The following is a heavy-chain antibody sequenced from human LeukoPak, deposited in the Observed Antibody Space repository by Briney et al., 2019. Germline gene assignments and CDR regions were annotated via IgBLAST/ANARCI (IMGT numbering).Heavy chain of an antibody. D-gene: IGHD3-22*01. CDR1: GFTFGSYS. V-gene: IGHV3-48*04. J-gene: IGHJ4*02. Sequence: GGSLRLSCAVSGFTFGSYSMNWVRQAPGKGLEWVSYISSSGSTIYYADSVKGRFTISRDNAKKSLYLQMNSLRAEDTAVYYCARDPTPYDSSAYLDYWGQGTLVTVSS. CDR3: ARDPTPYDSSAYLDY. CDR2: ISSSGSTI.